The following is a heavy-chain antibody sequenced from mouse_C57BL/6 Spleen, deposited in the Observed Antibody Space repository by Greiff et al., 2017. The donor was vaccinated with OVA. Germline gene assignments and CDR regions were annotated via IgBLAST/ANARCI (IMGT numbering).Heavy chain of an antibody. Sequence: EVQGVESGGGLVKPGGSLKLSCAASGFTFSSYAMSWVRQTPEKRLEWVATISDGGSYTYYPDNVKGRFTISRDNAKNNLYLQMSHLKSEDTAMYYCARDYYYGSSYVPFDYWGQGTTLTVSS. CDR3: ARDYYYGSSYVPFDY. V-gene: IGHV5-4*01. CDR2: ISDGGSYT. CDR1: GFTFSSYA. J-gene: IGHJ2*01. D-gene: IGHD1-1*01.